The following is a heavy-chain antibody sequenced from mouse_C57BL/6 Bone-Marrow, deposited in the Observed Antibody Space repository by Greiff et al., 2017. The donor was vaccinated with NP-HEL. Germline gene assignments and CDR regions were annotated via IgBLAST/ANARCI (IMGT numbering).Heavy chain of an antibody. CDR2: IDPSDSYT. Sequence: QVQLQQPGAELVKPGASVKLSCKASGYTFTSYWMQWVKQRPGQGLEWIGEIDPSDSYTNYNQKFKGKATLTVDTSSSTAYMQLSSLTSEDSAVYYCARSLDYACFAYWGQGTLVTVSA. CDR1: GYTFTSYW. CDR3: ARSLDYACFAY. V-gene: IGHV1-50*01. D-gene: IGHD2-13*01. J-gene: IGHJ3*01.